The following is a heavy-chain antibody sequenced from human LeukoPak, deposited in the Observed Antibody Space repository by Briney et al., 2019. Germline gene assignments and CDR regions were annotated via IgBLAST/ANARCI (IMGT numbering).Heavy chain of an antibody. CDR1: GFTFSSYA. Sequence: GRSLRLSCAASGFTFSSYAMHWVRQAPGKGLEWVAVISYDGSNKYYADSVKGRFTISRDNSKNTLYLQTNSLRAEDTAVYYCARLPAYCSSTSCYYDYWGQGTLVTVSS. D-gene: IGHD2-2*01. CDR3: ARLPAYCSSTSCYYDY. CDR2: ISYDGSNK. V-gene: IGHV3-30-3*01. J-gene: IGHJ4*02.